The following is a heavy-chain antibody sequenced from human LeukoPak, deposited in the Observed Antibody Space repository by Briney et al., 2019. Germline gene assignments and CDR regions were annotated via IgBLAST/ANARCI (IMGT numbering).Heavy chain of an antibody. CDR2: IHYSGST. J-gene: IGHJ4*02. D-gene: IGHD3-16*01. CDR1: GGSISDFS. CDR3: TRRRGGGDGFFDY. Sequence: PSETLSLTCTVSGGSISDFSWSWIRQPPGKGLEWFGYIHYSGSTNYNPSLRSRVALSVDTSKNQFSLKLSSVTAADTAVYYCTRRRGGGDGFFDYWGQGTLVTVSS. V-gene: IGHV4-59*08.